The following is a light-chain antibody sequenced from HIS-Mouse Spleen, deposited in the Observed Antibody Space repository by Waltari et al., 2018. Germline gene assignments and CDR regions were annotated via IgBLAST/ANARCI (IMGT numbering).Light chain of an antibody. CDR3: QSYDSSLSGSV. Sequence: QSVLTQPPSVSGAPGQRVTISCTGSSSNIGAGYDVHWYQQLPGTAPKLPIYGNTNRPSGFPDRFSGSKSGTSASLAITGLQAEDEADYYCQSYDSSLSGSVFGGGTKLTVL. J-gene: IGLJ3*02. CDR1: SSNIGAGYD. CDR2: GNT. V-gene: IGLV1-40*01.